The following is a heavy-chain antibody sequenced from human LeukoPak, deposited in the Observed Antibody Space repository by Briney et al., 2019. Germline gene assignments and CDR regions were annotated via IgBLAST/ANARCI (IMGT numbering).Heavy chain of an antibody. D-gene: IGHD3-9*01. CDR1: GFTFSSYG. V-gene: IGHV3-30*18. J-gene: IGHJ4*02. CDR3: AKDGSYYDILTCYHYFDY. CDR2: ISYDGSNK. Sequence: GGSLRLSCAASGFTFSSYGMHWVRQAPGKGLEWVAVISYDGSNKYYADSVKGRFTISRDNSKNTLYLQMNSLRAEDTAVYYCAKDGSYYDILTCYHYFDYWGQGTLVTVSS.